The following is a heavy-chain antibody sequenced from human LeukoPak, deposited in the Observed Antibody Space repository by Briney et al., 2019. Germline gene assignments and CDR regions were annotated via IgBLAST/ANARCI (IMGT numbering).Heavy chain of an antibody. CDR1: GFPFSSYD. D-gene: IGHD2-15*01. J-gene: IGHJ4*02. V-gene: IGHV3-33*01. CDR3: ARDRSGTFDY. Sequence: GSLRLSCAASGFPFSSYDMHWVRQAPGRGLEWVALIWYDGSNKYYADSVKGRFTISRDNSRNTLYLQMNSLRAEDTAVYYCARDRSGTFDYWGQGALVTVSS. CDR2: IWYDGSNK.